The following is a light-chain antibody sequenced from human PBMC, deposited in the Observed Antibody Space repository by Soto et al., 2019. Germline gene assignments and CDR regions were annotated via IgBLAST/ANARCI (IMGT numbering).Light chain of an antibody. CDR1: QNINIY. Sequence: IQLTQSPSSLSASVGDRVTVTCRASQNINIYLNWYQQKPGKAPTLLIYGASSLQSGVPSRFRGRGSRTDFTLTISSLQAEDFATYYCQQSYRSPYTFGQGTRLEI. J-gene: IGKJ2*01. V-gene: IGKV1-39*01. CDR3: QQSYRSPYT. CDR2: GAS.